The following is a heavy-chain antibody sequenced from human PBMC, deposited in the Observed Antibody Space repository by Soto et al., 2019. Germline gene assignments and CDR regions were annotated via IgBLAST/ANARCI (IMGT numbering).Heavy chain of an antibody. V-gene: IGHV3-21*01. Sequence: PGGSLRLSCAASGFTFSSYSMIWVRQAPRNGLEWVSSISSSSSYISYEDPSKGRFTISRDNATNSLYLQMNNLRTAATAVYYYARDLYGSGSYHYYYYGMDVWGQGTTVTVS. J-gene: IGHJ6*02. D-gene: IGHD3-10*01. CDR1: GFTFSSYS. CDR2: ISSSSSYI. CDR3: ARDLYGSGSYHYYYYGMDV.